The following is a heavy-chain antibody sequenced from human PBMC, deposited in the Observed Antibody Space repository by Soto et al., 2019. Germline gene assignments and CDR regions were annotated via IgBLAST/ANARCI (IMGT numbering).Heavy chain of an antibody. Sequence: EVQLVESGGGLVQPGGSLRLSCAASVFTFSSYWMHWVRQVPGKGLVWVSRINTDGSSTTYADSLKGRFTISRDNDKNTMYLQMNSLRAEDTAVYYCVKAAARGDYWGQGTLVTVSS. D-gene: IGHD3-10*01. CDR3: VKAAARGDY. V-gene: IGHV3-74*03. CDR2: INTDGSST. J-gene: IGHJ4*02. CDR1: VFTFSSYW.